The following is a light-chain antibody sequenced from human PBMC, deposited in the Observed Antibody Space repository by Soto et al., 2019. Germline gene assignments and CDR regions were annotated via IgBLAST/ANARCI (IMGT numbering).Light chain of an antibody. V-gene: IGKV3-11*01. CDR3: QQRTNCPLT. CDR2: DAS. CDR1: QTISSY. J-gene: IGKJ4*01. Sequence: EIVLTQSPATLSLSPGERATLSCRASQTISSYLAWYQQKPGQAPRILIYDASTRAAGIPARFSGFGSGTAFTLTISSMEPEDVAIYFCQQRTNCPLTFGGGTNVEIK.